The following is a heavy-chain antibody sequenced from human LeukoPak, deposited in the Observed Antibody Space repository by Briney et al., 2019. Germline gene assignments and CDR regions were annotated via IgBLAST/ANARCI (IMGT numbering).Heavy chain of an antibody. CDR1: GYTFTGHW. J-gene: IGHJ4*02. CDR3: AREYYGSTDY. V-gene: IGHV5-51*01. CDR2: ISPGDSNT. Sequence: GESLKISCKGSGYTFTGHWIGWVRQMPGKGLEWMGIISPGDSNTKYSPSFQGHVTISADKSISTAYLQWSSLKASDTAMYYCAREYYGSTDYWGQGTLVTVSS. D-gene: IGHD3-10*01.